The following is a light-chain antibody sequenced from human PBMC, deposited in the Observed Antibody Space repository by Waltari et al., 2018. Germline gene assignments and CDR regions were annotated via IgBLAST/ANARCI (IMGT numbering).Light chain of an antibody. CDR1: NIGSKS. CDR3: QVWDNSSDHVV. V-gene: IGLV3-21*03. J-gene: IGLJ2*01. CDR2: DDS. Sequence: SYVLTQPPSVSVAPGKTARITCGGNNIGSKSVNWYQQKPGQAPVLVVYDDSARPSGIPERFSGSNSGNTATLTISRVEAGDEADYYCQVWDNSSDHVVFGGGTNLTVL.